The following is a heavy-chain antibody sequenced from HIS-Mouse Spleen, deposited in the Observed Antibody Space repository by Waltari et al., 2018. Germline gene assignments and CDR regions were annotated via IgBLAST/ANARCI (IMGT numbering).Heavy chain of an antibody. CDR2: IYYRGST. CDR1: GGSISSSSYY. D-gene: IGHD6-13*01. J-gene: IGHJ2*01. V-gene: IGHV4-39*07. CDR3: AREIPYSSSWYDWYFDL. Sequence: QLQLQESGPGLVKPSETLSLTCTVSGGSISSSSYYWGWIRQPPGKGLEWVGSIYYRGSTYYRPSLKSRVTISEDTSKNQFSLKLSSVTAADTAVYYCAREIPYSSSWYDWYFDLWGRGTLVTVSS.